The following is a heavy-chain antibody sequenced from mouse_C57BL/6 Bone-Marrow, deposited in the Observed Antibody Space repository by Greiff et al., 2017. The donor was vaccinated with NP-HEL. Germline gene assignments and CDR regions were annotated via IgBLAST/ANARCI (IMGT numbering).Heavy chain of an antibody. CDR3: ARDIGRYYGYDESAMDY. J-gene: IGHJ4*01. V-gene: IGHV1-9*01. CDR2: ILPGSGST. CDR1: GYTFTGYW. D-gene: IGHD2-2*01. Sequence: QVQLQQSGAELMKPGASVKLSCKATGYTFTGYWIEWVKQRPGHGLEWIGEILPGSGSTNYNEKFKGKATFTADTSSNTAYMQLSSLTTEDSAIYYCARDIGRYYGYDESAMDYWGQGTSVTVSS.